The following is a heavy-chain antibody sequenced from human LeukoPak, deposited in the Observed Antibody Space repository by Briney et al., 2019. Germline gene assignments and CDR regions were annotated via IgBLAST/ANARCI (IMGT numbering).Heavy chain of an antibody. J-gene: IGHJ6*03. CDR3: ARQNYDFWSGYYGGLWYYYYYMDV. D-gene: IGHD3-3*01. V-gene: IGHV4-4*09. CDR2: IYTSGSN. Sequence: SETLSLTCTASGGSISSYYWCWIRQPPGEGLERIGYIYTSGSNNYNPSLKSRVTISVDTSKNQFSLKLSSVTAADTAVYYCARQNYDFWSGYYGGLWYYYYYMDVWGKGTTVTVSS. CDR1: GGSISSYY.